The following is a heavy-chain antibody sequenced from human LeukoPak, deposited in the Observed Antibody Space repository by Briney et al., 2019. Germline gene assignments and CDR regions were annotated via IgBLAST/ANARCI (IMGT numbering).Heavy chain of an antibody. CDR2: INHSGST. CDR3: ARLYSIDY. D-gene: IGHD6-13*01. CDR1: GGSFSGYY. Sequence: PSETLSLTCAVYGGSFSGYYWSWIRQPPGKGLEWIGEINHSGSTNYNPSLKSRVTISVDTSKNQFSLKLSSVTAADTAVYYCARLYSIDYWGQGTLVTVSS. J-gene: IGHJ4*02. V-gene: IGHV4-34*01.